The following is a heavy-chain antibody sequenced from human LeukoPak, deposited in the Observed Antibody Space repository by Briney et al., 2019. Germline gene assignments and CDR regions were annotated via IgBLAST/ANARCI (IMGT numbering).Heavy chain of an antibody. D-gene: IGHD4-17*01. CDR3: ARNSYGDYVNYYYMDV. CDR2: VSSGSSTI. CDR1: GFTFSDYY. J-gene: IGHJ6*03. Sequence: GGSLRLSCAASGFTFSDYYMSWIRQAPGKGLEWVSYVSSGSSTIYYADSVKGRFTVSRDNGKRSLYLHMNSLRAEDTAMYYCARNSYGDYVNYYYMDVWGKGTTVTVSS. V-gene: IGHV3-11*04.